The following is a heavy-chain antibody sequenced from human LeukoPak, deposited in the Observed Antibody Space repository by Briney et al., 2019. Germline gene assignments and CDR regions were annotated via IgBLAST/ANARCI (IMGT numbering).Heavy chain of an antibody. CDR1: GGSISSCY. V-gene: IGHV4-59*13. D-gene: IGHD3-16*01. Sequence: SQTLSLTCSVSGGSISSCYWSWIRQPPAKGLEWMGNIDYSGRSSYNPSLNSRLSISIDAAKTQFSLKLRSVIAAGTAVYYCARETGFLGGGYAFYYIDGWGEGTAVTVSS. CDR2: IDYSGRS. CDR3: ARETGFLGGGYAFYYIDG. J-gene: IGHJ6*03.